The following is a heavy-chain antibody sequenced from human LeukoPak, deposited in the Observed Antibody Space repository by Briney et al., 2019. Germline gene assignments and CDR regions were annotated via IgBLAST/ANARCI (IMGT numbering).Heavy chain of an antibody. D-gene: IGHD6-13*01. CDR3: ARSSAGYYYSYGMDV. V-gene: IGHV3-66*01. CDR1: GFTVSSNF. Sequence: GGSLRLSCSASGFTVSSNFMSSVRQAPGKGLGWVSVIYSGDSTYYADSVKGRFTISRDNSKTPLYLQMNSLRAEDTAVYYCARSSAGYYYSYGMDVWGQGTTVTVSS. CDR2: IYSGDST. J-gene: IGHJ6*02.